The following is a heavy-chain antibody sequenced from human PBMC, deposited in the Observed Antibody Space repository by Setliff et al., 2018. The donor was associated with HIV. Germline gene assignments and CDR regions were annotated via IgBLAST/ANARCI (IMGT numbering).Heavy chain of an antibody. D-gene: IGHD2-2*01. CDR1: GGTFSNYG. V-gene: IGHV1-69*05. J-gene: IGHJ5*02. CDR2: IIPISGTA. Sequence: ASVKVSCKASGGTFSNYGMSWVRQAPRQGLEWMGGIIPISGTANYAQKFQGRVTITTDESTSTAYMELSGLRSEDTAVYYCARDFGGYCSSMSCPGLFDPWGQGTLVTVSS. CDR3: ARDFGGYCSSMSCPGLFDP.